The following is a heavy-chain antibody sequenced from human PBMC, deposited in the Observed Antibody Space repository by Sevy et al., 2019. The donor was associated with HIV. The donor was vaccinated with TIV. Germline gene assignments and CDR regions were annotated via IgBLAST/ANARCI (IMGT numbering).Heavy chain of an antibody. J-gene: IGHJ3*02. CDR3: ARGGRRIDVYNRKDAFDI. CDR2: ISSSGSSM. V-gene: IGHV3-48*03. CDR1: EFTFSSYE. D-gene: IGHD1-20*01. Sequence: GGSLRLSCAASEFTFSSYEMNWVRQAPGKGLEWLSHISSSGSSMYYADSVKGRFTISRDNAKNSLYLQMNSLRAEDTAVYYCARGGRRIDVYNRKDAFDIWGQGTMVTVSS.